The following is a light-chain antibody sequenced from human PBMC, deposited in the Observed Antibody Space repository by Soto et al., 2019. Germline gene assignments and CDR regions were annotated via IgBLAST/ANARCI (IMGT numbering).Light chain of an antibody. J-gene: IGKJ5*01. CDR2: DAS. Sequence: EIVLTQSPATLWLSPGEIATLSCGASQIVKNRYVAWYQQKPGLAPRLLIYDASTRATGIPDRFSGSGSGTDFTRTINRLEPEDVAVYYCQHYYDTPGTFGQGTRLEIK. CDR1: QIVKNRY. CDR3: QHYYDTPGT. V-gene: IGKV3D-20*01.